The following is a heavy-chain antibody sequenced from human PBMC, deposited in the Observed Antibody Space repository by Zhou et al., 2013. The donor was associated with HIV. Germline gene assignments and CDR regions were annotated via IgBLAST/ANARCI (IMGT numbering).Heavy chain of an antibody. CDR1: GYTRTELS. D-gene: IGHD6-6*01. CDR3: ARDENREFSSSSDWFDP. Sequence: QVQLVQSGAEVKKPGASVKVSCKVSGYTRTELSMHWVRQAPGKGLEWMGWINPKSGGTHYAQKFQGRVTMTRDTSISTAYMELSRLTSDDTALYYCARDENREFSSSSDWFDPGAREPWSPSPQ. CDR2: INPKSGGT. J-gene: IGHJ5*02. V-gene: IGHV1-2*02.